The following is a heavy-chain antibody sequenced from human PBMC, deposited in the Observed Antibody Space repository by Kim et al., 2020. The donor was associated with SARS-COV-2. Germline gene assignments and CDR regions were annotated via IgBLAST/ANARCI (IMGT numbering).Heavy chain of an antibody. CDR2: IHYSGST. CDR1: GDSISDSYY. Sequence: SETLSLTYTVSGDSISDSYYWGWIRPPPGTGLEWIGSIHYSGSTYYNPSLKSRVTISVDMSKNQFSLNLRSVTAADTAVYYCARLGGSGYDSELDYWGQGNLVTVSS. CDR3: ARLGGSGYDSELDY. D-gene: IGHD5-12*01. V-gene: IGHV4-39*01. J-gene: IGHJ4*02.